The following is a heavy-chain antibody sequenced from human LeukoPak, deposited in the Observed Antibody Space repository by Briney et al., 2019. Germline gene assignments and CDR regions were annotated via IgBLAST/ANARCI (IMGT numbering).Heavy chain of an antibody. D-gene: IGHD2-15*01. CDR3: ARLWSTDCSGGSCPHQPNS. Sequence: SETLSLTCAVYGGSFSGYYWSWIRQPPGKGLEWIGSIHIGGSTYYNPSFKSRVTISVDTSKNQFSLKLRSVTAADTAMYYCARLWSTDCSGGSCPHQPNSWGQGTLVTVSS. J-gene: IGHJ4*02. CDR1: GGSFSGYY. CDR2: IHIGGST. V-gene: IGHV4-34*01.